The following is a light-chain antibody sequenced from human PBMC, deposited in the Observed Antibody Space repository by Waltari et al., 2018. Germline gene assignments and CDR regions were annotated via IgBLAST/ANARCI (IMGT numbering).Light chain of an antibody. CDR3: QQHGTLPAT. V-gene: IGKV3-20*01. Sequence: EIVLKQSPGTASLPPGERVTLSCRARQSVGSSSLAWYQQKPGQAPRLVIYRASRRATGIPDRFSGSGSGTDFSLTISRLEPEDFAVYYCQQHGTLPATFGQGTKVEIK. CDR1: QSVGSSS. J-gene: IGKJ1*01. CDR2: RAS.